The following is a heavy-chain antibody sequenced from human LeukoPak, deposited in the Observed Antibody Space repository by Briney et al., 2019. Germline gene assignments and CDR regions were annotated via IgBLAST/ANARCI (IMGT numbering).Heavy chain of an antibody. D-gene: IGHD3-10*01. CDR2: ISHDGSNK. CDR3: AKDREYYYGSGSDY. J-gene: IGHJ4*02. V-gene: IGHV3-30*18. CDR1: GFTFNSYG. Sequence: PGGSLRLSCAASGFTFNSYGMHWVRQAPGKGLEWVAVISHDGSNKYYADFVKGRFTISRDNSKNTLYLQMNSLRAEDTAVYYCAKDREYYYGSGSDYWGQGTLVTVSS.